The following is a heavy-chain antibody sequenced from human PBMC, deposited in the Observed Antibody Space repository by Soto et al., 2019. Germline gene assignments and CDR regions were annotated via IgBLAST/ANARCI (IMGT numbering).Heavy chain of an antibody. V-gene: IGHV4-4*02. Sequence: SETLSLTCAVSGGSISSSNWWSWVRQPPGKGLEWIGEIYHSGSTNYNPSLKSRVTISVDKSKNQFSLKLSSVTAADTAVYYCARDPYYYDSSGYYYPYFDYWGQGTLVTVSS. J-gene: IGHJ4*02. CDR2: IYHSGST. CDR1: GGSISSSNW. CDR3: ARDPYYYDSSGYYYPYFDY. D-gene: IGHD3-22*01.